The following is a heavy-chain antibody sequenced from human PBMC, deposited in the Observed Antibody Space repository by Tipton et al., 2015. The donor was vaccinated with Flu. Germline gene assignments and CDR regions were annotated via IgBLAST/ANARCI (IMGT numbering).Heavy chain of an antibody. J-gene: IGHJ4*02. V-gene: IGHV4-61*02. Sequence: TLSLTCTVSGGSISSGSYYWSWIRQPAGKGLEWIGRIYTSGSTNYNPSLKSRVTISVDTSKNQFSLKLSSVTAADTAVYYCARESPDEGLFIVGATQGKFDYWGRGTLVTVSS. CDR3: ARESPDEGLFIVGATQGKFDY. D-gene: IGHD1-26*01. CDR1: GGSISSGSYY. CDR2: IYTSGST.